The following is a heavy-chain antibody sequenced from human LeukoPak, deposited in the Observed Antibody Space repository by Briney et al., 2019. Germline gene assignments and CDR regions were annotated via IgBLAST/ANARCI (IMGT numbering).Heavy chain of an antibody. V-gene: IGHV1-2*02. CDR3: ARDSGLIAARHGYYYMDV. Sequence: GASVKVSCKASGYTFTGYYMHWVRQAPGQGLEWMGWINPNSGGTNYAQKFQGRVTMTRDTSISTAYMELSRLRSDDTAVYYCARDSGLIAARHGYYYMDVWGKGTTVTVSS. CDR1: GYTFTGYY. D-gene: IGHD6-6*01. CDR2: INPNSGGT. J-gene: IGHJ6*03.